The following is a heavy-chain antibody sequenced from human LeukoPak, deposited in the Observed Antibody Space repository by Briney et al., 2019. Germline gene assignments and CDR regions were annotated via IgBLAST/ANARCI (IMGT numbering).Heavy chain of an antibody. V-gene: IGHV3-23*01. D-gene: IGHD3-9*01. J-gene: IGHJ4*02. CDR2: ISSSGNNA. CDR3: AKMNVLTGYYTPNFDF. Sequence: GGSLRLSCAVSGFTFRGAAMTWVRQAPGKGLEWVSLISSSGNNAYYADSVKGRFTISRDNSKNTLYLQMSSLSAEDTAVYYCAKMNVLTGYYTPNFDFWGQGTLVTVSS. CDR1: GFTFRGAA.